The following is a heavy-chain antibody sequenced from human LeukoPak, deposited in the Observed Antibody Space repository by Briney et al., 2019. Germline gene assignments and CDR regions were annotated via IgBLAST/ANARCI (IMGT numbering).Heavy chain of an antibody. CDR3: ARERRYCSSTSCHPYYYYYGTDV. CDR2: IYYSGST. J-gene: IGHJ6*02. CDR1: GGSVSSGSYY. V-gene: IGHV4-61*01. D-gene: IGHD2-2*01. Sequence: SETLSLTCTVSGGSVSSGSYYWSWIRQPPGKGLEWIGYIYYSGSTNYNPSLKSRVTISVDTSKNQLSLKLSSVTAADTAVYYCARERRYCSSTSCHPYYYYYGTDVWGQGTTVTVSS.